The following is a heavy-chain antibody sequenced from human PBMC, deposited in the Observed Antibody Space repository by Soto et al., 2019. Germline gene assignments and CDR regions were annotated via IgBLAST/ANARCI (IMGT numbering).Heavy chain of an antibody. D-gene: IGHD1-7*01. J-gene: IGHJ5*02. V-gene: IGHV3-23*01. CDR1: GFTFSNYA. CDR3: AKNKGLEVLGLFRWFDP. CDR2: ISGSGDST. Sequence: EVQLLESGGDLVQPGGSLRLSCAASGFTFSNYAMSWVRQAPGKGLEWVSSISGSGDSTYYADSVKGHFIISRDNSKNTLYLQMKTLRAEDTAVYYCAKNKGLEVLGLFRWFDPWGQGTLVTVSS.